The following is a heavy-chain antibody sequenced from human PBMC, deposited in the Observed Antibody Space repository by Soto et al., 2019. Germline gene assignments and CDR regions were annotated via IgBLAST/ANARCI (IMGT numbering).Heavy chain of an antibody. V-gene: IGHV4-31*03. D-gene: IGHD4-17*01. CDR1: GGSISSGGYY. CDR3: ARDDYGDYGRGIGTFDP. J-gene: IGHJ5*02. CDR2: SYYSGST. Sequence: QVQLQESGPGLVKPSQTLSLTCTVSGGSISSGGYYWNWIRQHPGKGLEWIGYSYYSGSTYYNPSLKSRVTISGDTTKNQFSLKLSSVTAADTTVYYCARDDYGDYGRGIGTFDPWGRGTLVTVST.